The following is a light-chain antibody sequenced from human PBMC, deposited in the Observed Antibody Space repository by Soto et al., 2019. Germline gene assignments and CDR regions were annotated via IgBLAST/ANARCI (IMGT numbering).Light chain of an antibody. Sequence: EIVLTQSPATLSLSPGERATLSCRASQSVSSYLACYQQKPGQAPRLLIYDASNRATGIPARFSGSGSGTDFNFTISSLEPEDFEVYDCQHRSNWPPPMYTFGQGTKLEIK. V-gene: IGKV3-11*01. CDR3: QHRSNWPPPMYT. CDR1: QSVSSY. CDR2: DAS. J-gene: IGKJ2*01.